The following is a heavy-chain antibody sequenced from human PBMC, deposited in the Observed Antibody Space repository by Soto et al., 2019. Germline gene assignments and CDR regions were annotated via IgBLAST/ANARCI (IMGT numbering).Heavy chain of an antibody. CDR1: GFTFSDYW. CDR2: IKRDGSTT. CDR3: AKDSYYYDSSGSLDY. V-gene: IGHV3-74*01. Sequence: PGGSLRLSCAASGFTFSDYWMHWVRQAPGKGLEWVSRIKRDGSTTNYADSVKGRFTISRDNAKNTLYLEMNSLRVEDTADYYCAKDSYYYDSSGSLDYWGQGTLVTVSS. J-gene: IGHJ4*02. D-gene: IGHD3-22*01.